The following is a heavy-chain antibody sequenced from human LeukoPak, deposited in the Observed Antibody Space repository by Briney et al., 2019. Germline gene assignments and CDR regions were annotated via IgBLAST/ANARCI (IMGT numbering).Heavy chain of an antibody. CDR1: GFTFSSYA. CDR2: ISGSGGST. D-gene: IGHD3-9*01. Sequence: GGSLRLSCAASGFTFSSYAMRWVRQAPGKGLEWVSAISGSGGSTYYADSVKGRFTISRDNSKNTLYLQMNSLRAEDTAVYYCAKEEVLRYFDWLPHLDYWGQGTLVTVSS. V-gene: IGHV3-23*01. J-gene: IGHJ4*02. CDR3: AKEEVLRYFDWLPHLDY.